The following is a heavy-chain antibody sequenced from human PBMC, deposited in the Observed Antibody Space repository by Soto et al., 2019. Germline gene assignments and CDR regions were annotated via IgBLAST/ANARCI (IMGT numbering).Heavy chain of an antibody. CDR3: ARASPYGDYALDY. V-gene: IGHV4-59*01. CDR1: GGSISSYY. D-gene: IGHD4-17*01. Sequence: SETLSLTCTVSGGSISSYYWIWIRQPPGKGLEWIGYISYSGSTNYNPSLKSRPTISVDTSKSQFSLKLRSVTAADTAVYYCARASPYGDYALDYWGQGTLVTVSS. J-gene: IGHJ4*02. CDR2: ISYSGST.